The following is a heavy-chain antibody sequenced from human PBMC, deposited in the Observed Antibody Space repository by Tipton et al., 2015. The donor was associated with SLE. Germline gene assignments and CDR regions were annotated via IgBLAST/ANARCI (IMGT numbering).Heavy chain of an antibody. Sequence: TLSLTCAVYGGSFSAYYWSWIRQPPGKGLEWVGEINRRGSTNYNPSLKSRVTISVDTSKNQFSLKLSSVTAADTAVYYCARHDYDSYCFDCWGQGTLVTVSS. CDR3: ARHDYDSYCFDC. CDR2: INRRGST. V-gene: IGHV4-34*01. J-gene: IGHJ4*02. CDR1: GGSFSAYY. D-gene: IGHD3-16*01.